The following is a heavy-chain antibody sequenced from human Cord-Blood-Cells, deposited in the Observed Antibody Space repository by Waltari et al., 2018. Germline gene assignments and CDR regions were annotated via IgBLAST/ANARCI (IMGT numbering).Heavy chain of an antibody. CDR3: ASGTGDRDAFDI. Sequence: EVQLVESGGGLVKPGGSLRLSCAASGFTFSSYSMNWVRQAPGKGLELVSSISSSSSYIYYADSVKGRFTISRDNAKNSLYLQMNSLRAEDTAVYYCASGTGDRDAFDIWGQGTMVTVSS. CDR1: GFTFSSYS. V-gene: IGHV3-21*01. CDR2: ISSSSSYI. D-gene: IGHD7-27*01. J-gene: IGHJ3*02.